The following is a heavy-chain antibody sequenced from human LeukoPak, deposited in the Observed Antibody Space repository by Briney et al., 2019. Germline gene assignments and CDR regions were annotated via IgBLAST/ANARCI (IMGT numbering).Heavy chain of an antibody. Sequence: SETLSHTCTVSGGSISSYYWSWIRQPPGKGLEWIGYIYYSGSTNYNPSLKSRVSISVDTSKNQFSLKLSSVTAADTAVYFCARHHSATYYLDYWGQGTLVTVSS. CDR3: ARHHSATYYLDY. CDR2: IYYSGST. V-gene: IGHV4-59*08. J-gene: IGHJ4*02. CDR1: GGSISSYY. D-gene: IGHD2/OR15-2a*01.